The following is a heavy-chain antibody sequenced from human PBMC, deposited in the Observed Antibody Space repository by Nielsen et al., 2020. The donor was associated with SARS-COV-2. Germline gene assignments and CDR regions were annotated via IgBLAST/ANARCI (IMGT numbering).Heavy chain of an antibody. D-gene: IGHD5-12*01. V-gene: IGHV1-18*01. CDR1: GYTFTSYG. CDR2: ISAYNGNT. Sequence: ASVKVSCKASGYTFTSYGISWVRQAPGQGLEWMRWISAYNGNTNYAQKLQGRVTMTTDTSTSTAYMELRSLRSDDTAVYYCARDPGDEWLRLSYYYYGMDVWGQGTTVTVSS. J-gene: IGHJ6*02. CDR3: ARDPGDEWLRLSYYYYGMDV.